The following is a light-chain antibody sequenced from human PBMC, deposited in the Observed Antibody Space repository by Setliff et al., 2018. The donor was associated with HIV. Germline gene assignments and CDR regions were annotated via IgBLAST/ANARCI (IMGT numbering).Light chain of an antibody. CDR1: SSNIGAGFV. Sequence: QSVLTQPPSVSGAPGQRVTISCTGSSSNIGAGFVVHWYQHLPGTAPKLLMYGNNNWPSGVPDRFSDSKSGASASLAITGLQAEDEADYYCQSYDSSLSGFVFGTGTKVTVL. CDR3: QSYDSSLSGFV. J-gene: IGLJ1*01. V-gene: IGLV1-40*01. CDR2: GNN.